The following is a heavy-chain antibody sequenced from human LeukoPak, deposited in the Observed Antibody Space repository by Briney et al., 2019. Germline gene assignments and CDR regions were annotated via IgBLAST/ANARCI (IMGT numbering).Heavy chain of an antibody. CDR2: IGTVGDP. CDR3: ARGFLGDAFDI. V-gene: IGHV3-13*05. D-gene: IGHD3-3*01. J-gene: IGHJ3*02. Sequence: GGSLRLSCAASGFTFSRYDMHWVRQATGKGLEWVSAIGTVGDPYYPGSVKGRFTISRENAKSSLYLQMNSLRAGDTAVYYCARGFLGDAFDIWGQGTMVTVSS. CDR1: GFTFSRYD.